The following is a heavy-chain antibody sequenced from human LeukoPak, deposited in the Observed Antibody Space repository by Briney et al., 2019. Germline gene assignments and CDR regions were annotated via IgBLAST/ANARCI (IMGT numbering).Heavy chain of an antibody. V-gene: IGHV4-34*01. CDR3: ARQEKSSSWYNVGGYYYYMDV. J-gene: IGHJ6*03. Sequence: SETLSLTCAVYGGSFSGYYWSWIRQPPGKGLEWIGEINHSGSTNYNPSLKSRVTISVDTSKNQFSLKLSSVTAADTAVYYCARQEKSSSWYNVGGYYYYMDVWGKGTTVTVSS. CDR1: GGSFSGYY. CDR2: INHSGST. D-gene: IGHD6-13*01.